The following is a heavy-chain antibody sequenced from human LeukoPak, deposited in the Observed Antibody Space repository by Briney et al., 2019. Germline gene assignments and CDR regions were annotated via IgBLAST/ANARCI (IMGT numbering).Heavy chain of an antibody. J-gene: IGHJ4*02. CDR2: IKEDGSDK. CDR1: GFTFGTYW. V-gene: IGHV3-7*05. CDR3: AEDIISYGTSAGRDY. Sequence: PGGSLRLSCAASGFTFGTYWMSWVRQAPGKGLEWVANIKEDGSDKYYVDSVKGRFTISRDNSKNSLYLQMNSLRTADTALYYCAEDIISYGTSAGRDYWGQGTLVTVSS. D-gene: IGHD2-2*01.